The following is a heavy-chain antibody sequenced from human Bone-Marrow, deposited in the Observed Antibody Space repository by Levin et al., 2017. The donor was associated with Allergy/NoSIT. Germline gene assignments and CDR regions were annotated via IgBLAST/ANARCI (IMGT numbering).Heavy chain of an antibody. CDR2: IDPTRGAT. J-gene: IGHJ4*02. CDR3: ARGGASSNDY. V-gene: IGHV1-2*02. CDR1: GYTFSDYY. D-gene: IGHD6-13*01. Sequence: GESLKISCSVSGYTFSDYYIHWIRQTPGQGLEWIGWIDPTRGATQFAEKFHARVVLTRNSSISTAYMELGKLRSDDTALYYCARGGASSNDYWGQRTLVTVSS.